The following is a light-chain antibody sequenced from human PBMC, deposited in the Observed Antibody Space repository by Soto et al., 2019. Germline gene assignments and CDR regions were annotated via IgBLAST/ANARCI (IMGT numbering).Light chain of an antibody. J-gene: IGKJ5*01. CDR1: QNIAYY. CDR2: VAS. Sequence: DIQMTQSPSSLSASVGDRGTITCRASQNIAYYLNWYQQKPGKAPKFLIYVASTLQSGVPSRFSGSGSGTQFTLTISNLQPDDSATYYCQQSYSTRLITFGQGTRLEIK. V-gene: IGKV1-39*01. CDR3: QQSYSTRLIT.